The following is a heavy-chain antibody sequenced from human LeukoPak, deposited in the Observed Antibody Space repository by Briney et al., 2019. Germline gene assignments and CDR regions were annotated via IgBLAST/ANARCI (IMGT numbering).Heavy chain of an antibody. J-gene: IGHJ4*02. D-gene: IGHD6-13*01. CDR1: GVSVTSNSAA. CDR2: TYYSSKWYN. V-gene: IGHV6-1*01. Sequence: SQTLTLTCAISGVSVTSNSAAWNWIRQSPSRGLEWLVRTYYSSKWYNDYAVSVKSLITINPDTSKNQFSLQLNSVTPEDTAVYYCARENSSWYYFDYWGQGTLVTVSS. CDR3: ARENSSWYYFDY.